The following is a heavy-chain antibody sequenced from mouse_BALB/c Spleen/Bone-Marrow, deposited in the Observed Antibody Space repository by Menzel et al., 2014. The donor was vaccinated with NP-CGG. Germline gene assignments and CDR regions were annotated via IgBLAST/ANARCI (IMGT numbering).Heavy chain of an antibody. J-gene: IGHJ4*01. D-gene: IGHD2-2*01. CDR3: ARDGYDVGGALDY. CDR1: GFTLSYYT. Sequence: EVMLVESGGGLVQPGGSLKLSCAASGFTLSYYTMSWVRQTPEKRLEWVAYISNGGSTTYHPDTVKGRFTISRDNAKNTLYLQMSSLKSEDTAMYYCARDGYDVGGALDYWGQGTSVTVSS. V-gene: IGHV5-12-2*01. CDR2: ISNGGSTT.